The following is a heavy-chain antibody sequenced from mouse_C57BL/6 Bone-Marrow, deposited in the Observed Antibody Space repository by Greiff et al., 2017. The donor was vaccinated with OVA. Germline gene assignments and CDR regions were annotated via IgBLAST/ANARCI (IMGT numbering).Heavy chain of an antibody. CDR3: ARTSFHDTTVGDY. J-gene: IGHJ2*01. D-gene: IGHD1-1*01. V-gene: IGHV1-54*01. CDR2: INPGSGGT. Sequence: VQLQQSGAELVRPGTSVKVSCKASGYAFTNYLIEWVKQRPGQGLEWIGVINPGSGGTNYNEKFKGKATLTADKSSSTAYMQLSSLTSEDSAVYFCARTSFHDTTVGDYWGQGTTLTVSS. CDR1: GYAFTNYL.